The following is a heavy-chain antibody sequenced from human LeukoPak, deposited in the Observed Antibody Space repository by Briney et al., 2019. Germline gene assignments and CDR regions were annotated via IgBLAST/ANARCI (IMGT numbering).Heavy chain of an antibody. V-gene: IGHV1-69*05. CDR2: IIPIFGTA. CDR1: GGTFSRYA. J-gene: IGHJ5*02. Sequence: ASVKVSCKASGGTFSRYAISWVRQAPGQGLEWMGGIIPIFGTANYAQKFQGRVTITTDESTSTAYMELSSLRSEDTAVYYCASYWGMGNWFDPWGQGTLVTVSS. CDR3: ASYWGMGNWFDP. D-gene: IGHD7-27*01.